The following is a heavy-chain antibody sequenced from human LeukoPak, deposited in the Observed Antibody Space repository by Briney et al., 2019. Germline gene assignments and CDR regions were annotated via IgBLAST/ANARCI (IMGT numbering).Heavy chain of an antibody. CDR3: ARKNGEYYDSSGYPKTPNWFDP. J-gene: IGHJ5*02. D-gene: IGHD3-22*01. CDR1: GGSISSSNW. Sequence: SGTLSLTCAVSGGSISSSNWWSWVRPPPGKGLEWIGEIYHSGSTNYNPSLKSRVTISVDKSKNQFSLKLSSVTAADTAVYYCARKNGEYYDSSGYPKTPNWFDPWGQGTLVTVSS. V-gene: IGHV4-4*02. CDR2: IYHSGST.